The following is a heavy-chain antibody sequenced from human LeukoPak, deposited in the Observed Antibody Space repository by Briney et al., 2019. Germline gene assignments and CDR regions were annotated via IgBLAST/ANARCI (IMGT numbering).Heavy chain of an antibody. J-gene: IGHJ4*02. D-gene: IGHD5-12*01. CDR2: ISPGSDYT. CDR3: ARSGYSGYDPDY. V-gene: IGHV3-11*06. CDR1: GFTFSGYF. Sequence: GGSLRLSCAASGFTFSGYFMNWIRQAPGKGLEWVSYISPGSDYTNYADSVKGRFTISRGNAKNSLYLQMNSLRAEDTAVYFCARSGYSGYDPDYWGQGTLVTVSS.